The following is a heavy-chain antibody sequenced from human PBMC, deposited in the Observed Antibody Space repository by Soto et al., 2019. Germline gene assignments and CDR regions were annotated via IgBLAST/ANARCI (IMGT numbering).Heavy chain of an antibody. D-gene: IGHD6-19*01. CDR2: ISAGSTTI. CDR1: GFIFSVYS. J-gene: IGHJ4*02. CDR3: ARDSGVTGADDY. V-gene: IGHV3-48*02. Sequence: EVQLVESGGGLVEPGGSLRLSCAASGFIFSVYSMTWVRQAPGKGLEWVSYISAGSTTIYYRDSVKGRFTISRDNAKNSLYLQMNSLRDEDTAVYYCARDSGVTGADDYWGQGTLVTVSS.